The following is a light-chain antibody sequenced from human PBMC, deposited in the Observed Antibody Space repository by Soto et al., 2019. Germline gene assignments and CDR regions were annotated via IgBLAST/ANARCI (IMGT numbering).Light chain of an antibody. CDR3: QQYGSSLSIT. V-gene: IGKV3-20*01. CDR1: QSVSSSY. CDR2: GAS. Sequence: EIVLTHSPATLSLARVERATLSCRASQSVSSSYLAWYQQKPGQAPRLLIYGASSRATGIPDRFSGSGSGTDFTLTISRLEPEDFAVYYCQQYGSSLSITFGQGTRLEIK. J-gene: IGKJ5*01.